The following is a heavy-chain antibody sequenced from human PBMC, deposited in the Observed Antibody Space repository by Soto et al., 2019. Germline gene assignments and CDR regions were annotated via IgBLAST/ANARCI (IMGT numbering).Heavy chain of an antibody. J-gene: IGHJ3*02. CDR3: ARRPLRFLEWFDAFDI. CDR1: GGSISSSSYY. CDR2: IYYSGST. V-gene: IGHV4-39*01. D-gene: IGHD3-3*01. Sequence: NPSETLSLTCTVSGGSISSSSYYWGWIRQPPGKGLEWIGSIYYSGSTYYNPSLKSRVTISVDMSKNQFSLKLSSVTAADTAVYYCARRPLRFLEWFDAFDIWGQGTMVTVSS.